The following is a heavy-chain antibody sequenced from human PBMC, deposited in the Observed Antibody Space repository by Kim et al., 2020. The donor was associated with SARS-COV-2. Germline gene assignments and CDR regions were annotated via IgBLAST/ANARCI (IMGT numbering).Heavy chain of an antibody. V-gene: IGHV3-13*04. Sequence: GGSLRLSCAASGFTFSSYDMHWVRQATGKGLEWVSAIGTAGDTYYPGSVKGRFTISRENAKNSLYLQMNSLRAGDTAVYYCARVDSGGSCTGPSCTTHSNWYFDLWGRGTLVTVSS. CDR2: IGTAGDT. CDR1: GFTFSSYD. CDR3: ARVDSGGSCTGPSCTTHSNWYFDL. D-gene: IGHD2-15*01. J-gene: IGHJ2*01.